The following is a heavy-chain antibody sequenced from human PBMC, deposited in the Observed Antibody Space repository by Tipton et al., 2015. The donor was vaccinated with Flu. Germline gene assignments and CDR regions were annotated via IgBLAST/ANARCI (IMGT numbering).Heavy chain of an antibody. D-gene: IGHD3-3*01. V-gene: IGHV3-53*01. Sequence: SLRLSCAASGFTVNSNYMTWVRQAPGKGLEWVSVIYSDGTTYYADSVKGRFTISRDISKNTLYLQMNSLRVEDTAVYYCAREGGYDFWSGFYPYAMDVWGQGTTVTASS. CDR3: AREGGYDFWSGFYPYAMDV. J-gene: IGHJ6*02. CDR2: IYSDGTT. CDR1: GFTVNSNY.